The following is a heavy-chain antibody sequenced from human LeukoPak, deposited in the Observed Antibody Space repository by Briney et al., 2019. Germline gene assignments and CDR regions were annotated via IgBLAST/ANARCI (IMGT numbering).Heavy chain of an antibody. CDR3: AGVRRDTGHWFDP. V-gene: IGHV3-7*01. CDR2: IKQDGSEK. D-gene: IGHD5-18*01. J-gene: IGHJ5*02. Sequence: GGSLRLSCAASGFTFSSYWMSWVRQAPGKGLEWVANIKQDGSEKYYVDSVKGRFTISRDSAKNSLYLQMNSLRAEDTAVYYCAGVRRDTGHWFDPWGQGTLVTVSS. CDR1: GFTFSSYW.